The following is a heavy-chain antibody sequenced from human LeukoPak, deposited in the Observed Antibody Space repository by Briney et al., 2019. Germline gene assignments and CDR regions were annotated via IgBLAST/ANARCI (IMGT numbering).Heavy chain of an antibody. CDR2: IYYSGST. J-gene: IGHJ6*02. CDR1: GGSISSYY. CDR3: ARALDYYDSSGYYYLHYYGMDV. D-gene: IGHD3-22*01. V-gene: IGHV4-59*01. Sequence: SETLSLTCTVSGGSISSYYWSWIRQPPGKGLEWLGYIYYSGSTNYNPSLKSRVTISVDTSKNQFSLKLSSVTAADTAVYYCARALDYYDSSGYYYLHYYGMDVWGQGTTVTVSS.